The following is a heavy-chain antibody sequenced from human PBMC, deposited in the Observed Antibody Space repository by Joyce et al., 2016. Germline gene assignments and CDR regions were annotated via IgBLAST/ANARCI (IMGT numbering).Heavy chain of an antibody. D-gene: IGHD6-6*01. CDR3: VRGISARPGGPNWFDP. CDR1: GCSFSGYW. V-gene: IGHV3-74*01. J-gene: IGHJ5*02. Sequence: EVQLVESGGGLVQPGGSLRLSCAASGCSFSGYWIHWVRQAPGKGRVWGSRINTDGSSTRVADSVKGRFTISRDNAKNTLYRQMNSLRAEDTAVYYCVRGISARPGGPNWFDPWGQGTLVTVSS. CDR2: INTDGSST.